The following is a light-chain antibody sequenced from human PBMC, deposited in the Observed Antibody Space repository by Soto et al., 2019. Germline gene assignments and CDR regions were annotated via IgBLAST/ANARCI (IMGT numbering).Light chain of an antibody. CDR2: DVS. Sequence: QSVLTQPASVSGSPGQSITISCTGTSSDVGGYNYVSWYQQYPGKAPKLMIYDVSNRPSGISNRFSGSKSGNTASLTISGLQAEDEADYYCSSSPSSSTLYVFGTGTKVTVL. CDR3: SSSPSSSTLYV. J-gene: IGLJ1*01. CDR1: SSDVGGYNY. V-gene: IGLV2-14*01.